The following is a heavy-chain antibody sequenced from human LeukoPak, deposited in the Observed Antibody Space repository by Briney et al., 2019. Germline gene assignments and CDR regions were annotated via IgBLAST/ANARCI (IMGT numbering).Heavy chain of an antibody. V-gene: IGHV5-51*01. CDR2: IYPGYSDT. CDR1: GYTFTNYW. Sequence: GESLKISCKGSGYTFTNYWIDWVRQMRGKGLECMGIIYPGYSDTRYSPSFQGQVTIPADKSISTAYLTWRSLKASDTAMYYCARHSGSGSYGSVSGYWGQGTLVTVSS. D-gene: IGHD3-10*01. J-gene: IGHJ4*02. CDR3: ARHSGSGSYGSVSGY.